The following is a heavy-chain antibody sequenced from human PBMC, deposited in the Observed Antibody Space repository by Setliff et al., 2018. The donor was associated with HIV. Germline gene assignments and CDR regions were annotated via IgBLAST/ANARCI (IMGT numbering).Heavy chain of an antibody. CDR3: SRSGIGYGGDSNTFDI. Sequence: SETLSLTCAVSGYSISSGYFWGWIRQPPGKGLEWIGSIWHSGNTYYSPSLKSRVSLSVDTSKNQFSLRLNSVTATDAAMYYCSRSGIGYGGDSNTFDIWGQGTLVTVSS. D-gene: IGHD2-21*02. CDR1: GYSISSGYF. J-gene: IGHJ3*02. V-gene: IGHV4-38-2*01. CDR2: IWHSGNT.